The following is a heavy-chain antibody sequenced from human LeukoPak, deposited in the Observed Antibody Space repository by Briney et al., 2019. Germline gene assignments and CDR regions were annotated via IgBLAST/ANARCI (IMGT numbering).Heavy chain of an antibody. CDR2: IIPILGIA. V-gene: IGHV1-69*04. J-gene: IGHJ4*02. Sequence: ASVKVSCKASGGTFSSYAISWVRQAPGQGLEWMGRIIPILGIATYAQKFQGRVTITADKSTSTAYMELSSLRSEDTAVYYCVTALVRGVTTIDYWGQGTLVTVSS. CDR3: VTALVRGVTTIDY. D-gene: IGHD3-10*01. CDR1: GGTFSSYA.